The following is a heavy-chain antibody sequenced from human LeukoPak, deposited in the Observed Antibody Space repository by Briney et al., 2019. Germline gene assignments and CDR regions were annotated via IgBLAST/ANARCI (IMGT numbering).Heavy chain of an antibody. Sequence: SETLSLTCAVYGGSFSGYYWSWIRQSPGKGLEWIGEISHSGSTYYNPSLKSRVTISLDTSKNQYSLKLTSVTAADTAVYYCARGVSDQNWGQGTLVTVSS. J-gene: IGHJ4*02. CDR2: ISHSGST. CDR3: ARGVSDQN. V-gene: IGHV4-34*01. CDR1: GGSFSGYY.